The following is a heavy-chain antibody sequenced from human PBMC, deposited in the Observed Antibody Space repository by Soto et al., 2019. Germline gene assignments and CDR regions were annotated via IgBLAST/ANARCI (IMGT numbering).Heavy chain of an antibody. CDR1: GGAIGSSSYY. D-gene: IGHD6-13*01. V-gene: IGHV4-39*01. CDR2: IYYSGST. Sequence: SETLSLTSTVSGGAIGSSSYYWGGIRQPPGKGLEWIGSIYYSGSTYYNPSLKSRVTICVGTSKNQFSLRLSCVTPAATAVYYCAQTHSTNCCGGRVIENWGQGTLITV. CDR3: AQTHSTNCCGGRVIEN. J-gene: IGHJ4*01.